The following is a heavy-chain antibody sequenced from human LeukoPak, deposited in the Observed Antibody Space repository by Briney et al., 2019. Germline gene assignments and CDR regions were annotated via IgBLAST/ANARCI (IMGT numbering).Heavy chain of an antibody. CDR3: ASELASAAFDY. J-gene: IGHJ4*02. CDR2: IKSDGSSA. V-gene: IGHV3-74*03. Sequence: PGGSLRLSCAASGFTFSGYWMHWVRQAPGKGLVWVSLIKSDGSSAMYADSVKGRFSISRDNAKNTLYLQMNSLRAEDTAVYFCASELASAAFDYCGQGTPVTVSS. CDR1: GFTFSGYW. D-gene: IGHD1-1*01.